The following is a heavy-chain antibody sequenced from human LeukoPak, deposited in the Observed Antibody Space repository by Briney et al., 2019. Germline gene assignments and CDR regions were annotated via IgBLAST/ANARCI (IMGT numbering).Heavy chain of an antibody. V-gene: IGHV4-38-2*01. Sequence: SETLSLTCAVSGYSISSGYYWGWLRQPPGDGLEWIGSICNSGSTYYNPSLKSRVTISVDTSKNQFSLKLSSVTAADTAVYYCARLGDYREYWGQGTLVTVSS. CDR3: ARLGDYREY. CDR2: ICNSGST. D-gene: IGHD4-17*01. J-gene: IGHJ4*02. CDR1: GYSISSGYY.